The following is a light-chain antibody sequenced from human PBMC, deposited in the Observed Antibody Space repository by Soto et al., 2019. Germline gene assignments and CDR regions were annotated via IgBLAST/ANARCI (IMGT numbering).Light chain of an antibody. CDR1: QSVSSY. CDR3: QQRSSWPT. J-gene: IGKJ5*01. V-gene: IGKV3-11*01. Sequence: EIVLTQSPATLSLSPGERATLSCRASQSVSSYLAWYQQKPGQAPRLLIYDASNRATGIPARFSGSGSGTDFTLTISSLEPEDFAVYYCQQRSSWPTFGQGTRLEI. CDR2: DAS.